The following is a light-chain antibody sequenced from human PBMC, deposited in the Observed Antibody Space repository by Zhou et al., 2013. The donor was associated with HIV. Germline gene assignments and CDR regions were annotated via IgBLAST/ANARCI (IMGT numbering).Light chain of an antibody. J-gene: IGKJ4*01. CDR2: TAS. Sequence: AIWMTQSPSSVSASTGDKVTITCRASQDVTNYLAWYQQKPGEAPRLVIHTASILHSGVPSRFSGSGSGTDFTLTISCLQSEDFATYYCQQYSSYPPTFGEGTRVEIQ. CDR1: QDVTNY. CDR3: QQYSSYPPT. V-gene: IGKV1-8*01.